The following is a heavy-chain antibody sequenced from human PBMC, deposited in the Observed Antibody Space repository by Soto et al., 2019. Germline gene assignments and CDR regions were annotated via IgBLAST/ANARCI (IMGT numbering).Heavy chain of an antibody. CDR1: GFKFSSYA. CDR3: ARAPSVHFDY. J-gene: IGHJ4*02. V-gene: IGHV3-30-3*01. CDR2: ISYDGSNK. D-gene: IGHD3-10*01. Sequence: AGGPLRLSCGAAGFKFSSYAVRWVRQAPGKGLEWVAVISYDGSNKYYADSVKGRFTISRDNSKNTLYPQMNSLRAEDTAVYYCARAPSVHFDYWGQGTLVTVSS.